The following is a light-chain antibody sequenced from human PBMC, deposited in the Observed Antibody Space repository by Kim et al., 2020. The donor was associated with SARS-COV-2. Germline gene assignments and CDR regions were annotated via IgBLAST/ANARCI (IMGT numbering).Light chain of an antibody. J-gene: IGKJ1*01. CDR1: QNVGSKY. Sequence: EIVLTQSPGPLSLSPGERVTLSCRASQNVGSKYLVWFQQKPGQAPRLLIYGTSTRATGIPDRFSASGSGTDFTLTISRLEPEDFAVYYCHQFDESPRTFGQGTKLEI. CDR3: HQFDESPRT. CDR2: GTS. V-gene: IGKV3-20*01.